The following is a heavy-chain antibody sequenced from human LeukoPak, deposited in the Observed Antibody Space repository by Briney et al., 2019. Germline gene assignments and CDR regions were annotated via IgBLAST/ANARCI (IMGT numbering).Heavy chain of an antibody. D-gene: IGHD3-3*01. V-gene: IGHV3-21*01. Sequence: PGGSLRLSCAASGFTFSSYDINWGRQAPGKGLEWVSSISSRSTSIYYADSVKGRFTISRDNAKNSLYLQMNSLRAEDTAVYWCARDYIAYDPLDYWGQGTLVTVSS. CDR3: ARDYIAYDPLDY. CDR1: GFTFSSYD. J-gene: IGHJ4*02. CDR2: ISSRSTSI.